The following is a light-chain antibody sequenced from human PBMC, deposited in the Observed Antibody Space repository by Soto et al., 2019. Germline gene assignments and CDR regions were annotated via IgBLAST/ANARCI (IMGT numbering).Light chain of an antibody. Sequence: IQMTQSPSSLSASVGDRVTITCRASQSITSYLNWYQQKPGKAPNLLIFAASSLHSGVPARFSGSGSGTDFSLTITSLQPEDFATYYCQQSYSIPLTFGGGTKVE. V-gene: IGKV1-39*01. CDR3: QQSYSIPLT. CDR2: AAS. J-gene: IGKJ4*01. CDR1: QSITSY.